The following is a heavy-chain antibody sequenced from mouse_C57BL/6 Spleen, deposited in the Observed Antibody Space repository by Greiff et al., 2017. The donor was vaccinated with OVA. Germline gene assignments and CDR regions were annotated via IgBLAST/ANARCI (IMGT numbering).Heavy chain of an antibody. V-gene: IGHV1-9*01. CDR3: ARRSAYYGSSPYYFDE. CDR1: GYTFTGYW. Sequence: VKLMESGAELMKPGASVKLSCKATGYTFTGYWIEWVKQRPGHGLEWIGEILPGSGSTNYNEKFKGKATFTADTSSNTAYMQLSRLTTEDSAIYYCARRSAYYGSSPYYFDEWGQGTTLTVST. CDR2: ILPGSGST. J-gene: IGHJ2*01. D-gene: IGHD1-1*01.